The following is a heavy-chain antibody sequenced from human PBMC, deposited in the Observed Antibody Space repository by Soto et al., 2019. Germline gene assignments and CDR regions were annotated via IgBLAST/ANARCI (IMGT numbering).Heavy chain of an antibody. V-gene: IGHV1-69*08. CDR2: IIPILGIA. J-gene: IGHJ4*02. D-gene: IGHD3-10*01. Sequence: QVQLVQSGAEVKKPGSSVKVSCKASGGTFSSYTISWVRQAPGQGLEWMGRIIPILGIANYAQKFQGRVTITADKSTSTAYMELSSLRSEDTAVYYCAREGTYYYGSGSYRVDYWCQGTLVTVSS. CDR3: AREGTYYYGSGSYRVDY. CDR1: GGTFSSYT.